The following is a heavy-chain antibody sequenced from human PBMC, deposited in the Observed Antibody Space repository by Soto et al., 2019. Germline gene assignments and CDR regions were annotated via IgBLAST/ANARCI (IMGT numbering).Heavy chain of an antibody. J-gene: IGHJ6*02. CDR2: ISYDGSNK. Sequence: QVQLVESGGGVVQPGRSLRLSCAASGFTFSSYAMHWVRQAPGKGLEWVAVISYDGSNKYYADSVKGRFTISQDNSKNTLYLQMNSLRAEDTAVYYSARGGSGMDVWGQGTTVTVSS. CDR1: GFTFSSYA. V-gene: IGHV3-30-3*01. CDR3: ARGGSGMDV.